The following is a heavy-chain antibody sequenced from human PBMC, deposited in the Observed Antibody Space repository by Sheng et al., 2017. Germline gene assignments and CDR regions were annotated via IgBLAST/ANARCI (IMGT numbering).Heavy chain of an antibody. Sequence: EVQLVESGGGLVQPGGSLRLSCAASAFTFSNYGMSWVRQAPGKGLEWVSGISGNGGSTYYADSVKGQFTISRDNSKNTLYLQMNSLRAEDTAVYYCANFPGIAAAGPPDYYYMDVWGQGTTVTVSS. J-gene: IGHJ6*03. V-gene: IGHV3-23*04. D-gene: IGHD6-13*01. CDR3: ANFPGIAAAGPPDYYYMDV. CDR1: AFTFSNYG. CDR2: ISGNGGST.